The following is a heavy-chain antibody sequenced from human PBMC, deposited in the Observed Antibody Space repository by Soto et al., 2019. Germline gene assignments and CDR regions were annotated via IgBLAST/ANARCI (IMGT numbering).Heavy chain of an antibody. CDR1: GFSLSTRGAG. Sequence: SGPTLVNPTQTLTLTCTFSGFSLSTRGAGVGWIRQPPGKALEWLGLISWDGDKRYSPSLKSRLTITKDTSKNQVVLTMTNMDPVHTPTYYRAQYQYGKLDYWAQAALVTVCS. CDR3: AQYQYGKLDY. J-gene: IGHJ4*02. D-gene: IGHD1-1*01. CDR2: ISWDGDK. V-gene: IGHV2-5*02.